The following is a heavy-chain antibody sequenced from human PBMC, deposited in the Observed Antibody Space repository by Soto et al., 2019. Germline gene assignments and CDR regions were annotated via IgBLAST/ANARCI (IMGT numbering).Heavy chain of an antibody. D-gene: IGHD5-12*01. CDR2: ISYDGSNK. V-gene: IGHV3-30-3*01. J-gene: IGHJ5*02. CDR1: GFTFSSYA. CDR3: ARPQSGYELFNWFDP. Sequence: GGSLRLSCAASGFTFSSYAMHWVRQAPGKGLEWVAVISYDGSNKYYADSVKGRFTISRDKSKNTLYLQMNSLRAEDTAVYYCARPQSGYELFNWFDPWGQGTLVTVSS.